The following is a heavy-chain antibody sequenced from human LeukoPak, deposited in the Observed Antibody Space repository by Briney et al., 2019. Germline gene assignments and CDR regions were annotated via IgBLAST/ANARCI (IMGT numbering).Heavy chain of an antibody. Sequence: PGGSLRLSCAASGFTFSSYAMSWVRQAPGKGLEWVGRIKSKTDGGTTDYAAPVKGRFTISRDDSKNTLYLQMNSLKTEDTAVYYCTTPGITIFGVVTYDAFDIWGQGTMVTVSS. J-gene: IGHJ3*02. CDR3: TTPGITIFGVVTYDAFDI. CDR1: GFTFSSYA. CDR2: IKSKTDGGTT. V-gene: IGHV3-15*01. D-gene: IGHD3-3*01.